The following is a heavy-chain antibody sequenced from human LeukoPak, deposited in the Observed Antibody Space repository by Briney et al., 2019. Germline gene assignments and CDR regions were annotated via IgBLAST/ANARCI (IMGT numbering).Heavy chain of an antibody. CDR2: IHYSGST. CDR3: ARYSNYVSGFDP. D-gene: IGHD4-11*01. J-gene: IGHJ5*02. CDR1: GGPISSYY. V-gene: IGHV4-59*01. Sequence: SETLSLTCTVSGGPISSYYWTWIRQPPGKRLEWIGYIHYSGSTNYNPSLKSRVTISVDTSKNQFSLKLSSVTAADTAVYYCARYSNYVSGFDPWGRGTLVTVSS.